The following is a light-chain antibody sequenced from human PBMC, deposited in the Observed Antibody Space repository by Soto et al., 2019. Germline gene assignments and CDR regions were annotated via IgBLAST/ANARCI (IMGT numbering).Light chain of an antibody. Sequence: EIVLTQSPGTLCLSPGERATLSCRACQSVSSSYLAWYQQKPGQAPRLLIYGASSRATGIPDRFSGSGSGTDFTLTISRLEPEDFAVYYCQQYGSSPPAFGPGTKVDIK. J-gene: IGKJ3*01. V-gene: IGKV3-20*01. CDR3: QQYGSSPPA. CDR2: GAS. CDR1: QSVSSSY.